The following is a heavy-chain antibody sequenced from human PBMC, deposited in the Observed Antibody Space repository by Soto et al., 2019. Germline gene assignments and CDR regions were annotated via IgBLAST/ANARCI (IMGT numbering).Heavy chain of an antibody. CDR3: ARGDRGAFDL. D-gene: IGHD1-26*01. V-gene: IGHV3-74*01. Sequence: EVQLVESGGGLVRPGGSLRLSCAASGFTFSYYWMHWVRQAPGKGLVWVSRIHSDGSSTTYADFVKGRFIISRDNARNTVALQMNSVRVEDTAVYYFARGDRGAFDLWGQGTVVTVSS. CDR1: GFTFSYYW. CDR2: IHSDGSST. J-gene: IGHJ3*01.